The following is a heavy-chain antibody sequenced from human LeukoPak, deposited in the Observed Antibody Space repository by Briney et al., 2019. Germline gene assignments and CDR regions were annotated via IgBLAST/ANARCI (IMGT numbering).Heavy chain of an antibody. V-gene: IGHV3-48*03. J-gene: IGHJ4*02. CDR1: GFTVSRNY. CDR2: ISSSGSTI. D-gene: IGHD3-16*02. CDR3: AVLSYYDYVWGSYRYTGGPY. Sequence: GGSLRLSCAASGFTVSRNYMNWVRQAPGKGLEWVSYISSSGSTIYYADSVKGRFTISRDNAKNSLYLQMNSLRAEDTAVYYCAVLSYYDYVWGSYRYTGGPYWGQGTLVTVSS.